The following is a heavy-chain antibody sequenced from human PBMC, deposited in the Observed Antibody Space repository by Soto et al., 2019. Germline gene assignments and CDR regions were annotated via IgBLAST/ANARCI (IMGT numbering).Heavy chain of an antibody. CDR2: ISADNGNK. J-gene: IGHJ5*02. CDR3: AMVRYGISTVCLGWFAP. Sequence: VKVTCKACGYTYTQYGISSVRQAPGQGRDWMGWISADNGNKNYAQKLQGRVTNSTDTSMRTAYMELRRLRADGTAVYDCAMVRYGISTVCLGWFAPWGQGTLVTVSS. D-gene: IGHD2-2*01. CDR1: GYTYTQYG. V-gene: IGHV1-18*01.